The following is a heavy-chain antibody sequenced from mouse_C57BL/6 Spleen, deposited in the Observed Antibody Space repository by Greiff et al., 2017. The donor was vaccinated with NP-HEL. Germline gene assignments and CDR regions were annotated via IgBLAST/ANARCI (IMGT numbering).Heavy chain of an antibody. D-gene: IGHD3-1*01. J-gene: IGHJ4*01. CDR1: GYTFTSYG. Sequence: VQLQQSGAELARPGASVKLSCKASGYTFTSYGISWVKQSTGQGLEWIGEIYPRSGNTYYNEKFKGKATLPADKSSSTAYMELRSLTSEDSAVYFCARSGDLPMDYWGQGTSVTVSS. CDR2: IYPRSGNT. CDR3: ARSGDLPMDY. V-gene: IGHV1-81*01.